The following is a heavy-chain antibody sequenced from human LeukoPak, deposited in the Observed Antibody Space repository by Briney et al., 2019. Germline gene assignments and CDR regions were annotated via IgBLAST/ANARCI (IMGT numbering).Heavy chain of an antibody. CDR3: ARNGGYSNYYFDY. J-gene: IGHJ4*02. CDR1: GFTFSDYY. CDR2: ISGSGYNI. V-gene: IGHV3-11*04. Sequence: SGGSLRLSCAAFGFTFSDYYMAWIRQAPGKGLEWVSFISGSGYNIYSADSVRGRFTLSRDNANNSLYLQMNSLRAEDTAVYYCARNGGYSNYYFDYWGQGTLVTVSS. D-gene: IGHD5-18*01.